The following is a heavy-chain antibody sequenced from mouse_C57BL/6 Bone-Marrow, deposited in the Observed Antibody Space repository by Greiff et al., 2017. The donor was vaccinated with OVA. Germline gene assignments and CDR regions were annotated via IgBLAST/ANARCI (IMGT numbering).Heavy chain of an antibody. V-gene: IGHV1-72*01. D-gene: IGHD1-1*01. CDR1: GYTFTSYW. CDR3: ASPYGSSPYYYAMDY. J-gene: IGHJ4*01. CDR2: IDPNSGGT. Sequence: VKLQQPGAELVKPGASVKLSCKASGYTFTSYWMHWVKQRPGRGLEWIGRIDPNSGGTKYNEKFKSKATLTVDKPSSTAYMQLSSLTSEDSAVYYCASPYGSSPYYYAMDYWGQGTSVTVSS.